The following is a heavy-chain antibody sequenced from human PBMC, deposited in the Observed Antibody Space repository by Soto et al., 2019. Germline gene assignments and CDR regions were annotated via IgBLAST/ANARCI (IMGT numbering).Heavy chain of an antibody. J-gene: IGHJ4*02. V-gene: IGHV3-74*01. CDR2: ISQDGAIA. D-gene: IGHD1-1*01. CDR3: LRDQPHWNEFADQ. CDR1: GFAFGSYW. Sequence: VQLVESGGGLVQPGGSLRLSCAASGFAFGSYWMHWVRQAPGKGLVWVSRISQDGAIATQADSVKGRFTISRDNAKNTLLLQVTSRRDDYPAVYYCLRDQPHWNEFADQWGQATLVSVSS.